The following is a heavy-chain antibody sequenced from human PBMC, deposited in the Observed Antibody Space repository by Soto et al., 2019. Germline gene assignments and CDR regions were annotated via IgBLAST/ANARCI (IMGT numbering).Heavy chain of an antibody. J-gene: IGHJ4*02. CDR2: ISAYNGNT. CDR1: GYTFTSYG. CDR3: ARDLLHSITMTPGPFDY. Sequence: ASVKVSCKASGYTFTSYGISWVRQAPGQGLEWMGWISAYNGNTNYAQKLQGRVTMTTDTSTSTAYMGLRSLRSDDTAVYYCARDLLHSITMTPGPFDYWGQGTLVTVSS. D-gene: IGHD3-22*01. V-gene: IGHV1-18*01.